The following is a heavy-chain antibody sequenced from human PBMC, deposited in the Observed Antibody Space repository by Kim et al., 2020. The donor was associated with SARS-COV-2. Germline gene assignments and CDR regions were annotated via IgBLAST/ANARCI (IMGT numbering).Heavy chain of an antibody. CDR2: INHSGST. J-gene: IGHJ5*02. CDR3: ARGPWGSYYGNWFDP. D-gene: IGHD1-26*01. CDR1: GGSFSGYY. V-gene: IGHV4-34*01. Sequence: SETLSLTCAVYGGSFSGYYWSWIRQPPGKGLEWIGEINHSGSTNYNPSLKSRVTISVDTSKNQFSLKLSSVTAADTAVYYCARGPWGSYYGNWFDPWGQGTLVTVSS.